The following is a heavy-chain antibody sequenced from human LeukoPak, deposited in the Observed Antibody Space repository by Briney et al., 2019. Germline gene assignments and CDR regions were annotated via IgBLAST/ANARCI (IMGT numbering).Heavy chain of an antibody. Sequence: GGSLRLSCAASGFSVSTNYMNWVRQAPGKGLEWVSILYSGSSTYYADSVEGRFIVSRDSSKNTLSLQMNDLRAEDTAVYYCARVGDHFHWYLDLLGRGTLVTVSS. CDR1: GFSVSTNY. CDR3: ARVGDHFHWYLDL. V-gene: IGHV3-53*01. J-gene: IGHJ2*01. D-gene: IGHD3-3*02. CDR2: LYSGSST.